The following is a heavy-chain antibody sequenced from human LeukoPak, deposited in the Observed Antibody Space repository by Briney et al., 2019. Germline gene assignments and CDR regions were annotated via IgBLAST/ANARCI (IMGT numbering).Heavy chain of an antibody. D-gene: IGHD3-22*01. CDR1: GYTFTGYY. Sequence: GASVKVSCKASGYTFTGYYMHWVRQAPGQGLEWMGWINPNSGGTNYAQKFQGRVTMTRDTSISTAYMELSRLRSDDTAVYYCAREAQTVQYCYDSSGYFRVWGQGTLVTVSS. J-gene: IGHJ4*02. CDR3: AREAQTVQYCYDSSGYFRV. CDR2: INPNSGGT. V-gene: IGHV1-2*02.